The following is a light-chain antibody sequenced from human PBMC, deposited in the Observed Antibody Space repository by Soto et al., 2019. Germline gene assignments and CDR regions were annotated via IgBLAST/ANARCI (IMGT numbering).Light chain of an antibody. V-gene: IGLV2-14*01. CDR1: SSDVGGYNY. CDR3: SSYTSSSTVV. CDR2: DVN. J-gene: IGLJ2*01. Sequence: QSVLTQPASVSGSPGQSITISCTGTSSDVGGYNYLSWYQQHPGKAPKLMIYDVNNRPSGVSNRFSGSKSGNTASLTISGLQAEDEADYYCSSYTSSSTVVFGGGTKLTVL.